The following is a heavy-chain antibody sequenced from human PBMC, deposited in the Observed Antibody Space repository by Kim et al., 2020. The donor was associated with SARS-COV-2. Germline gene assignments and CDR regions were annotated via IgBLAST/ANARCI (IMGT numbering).Heavy chain of an antibody. CDR1: GFTFSSYW. V-gene: IGHV3-74*01. CDR3: AKTSIAVAGTAFDY. D-gene: IGHD6-19*01. CDR2: INSDGSST. J-gene: IGHJ4*02. Sequence: GGSLRLSCAASGFTFSSYWMHWVRQAPGKGLVWVSRINSDGSSTSYADSVKGRFTISRDNAKNTLYLQMNSLRAEDTAVYYCAKTSIAVAGTAFDYWGQGTLVTVSS.